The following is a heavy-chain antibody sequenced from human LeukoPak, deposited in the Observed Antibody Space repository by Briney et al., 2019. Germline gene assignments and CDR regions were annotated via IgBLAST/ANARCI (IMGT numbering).Heavy chain of an antibody. D-gene: IGHD3-16*01. CDR2: INHSGST. CDR1: GGSFSGYY. CDR3: AAGGRGRKTRVVVSYNWFDP. Sequence: SETLSLTCAVYGGSFSGYYWSWIRQPPGKGLEWIGEINHSGSTNYNPSLKSRVTISVDTSKNQFSLKLSSVTAADTAVYYCAAGGRGRKTRVVVSYNWFDPWGQGTLVTVSS. V-gene: IGHV4-34*01. J-gene: IGHJ5*02.